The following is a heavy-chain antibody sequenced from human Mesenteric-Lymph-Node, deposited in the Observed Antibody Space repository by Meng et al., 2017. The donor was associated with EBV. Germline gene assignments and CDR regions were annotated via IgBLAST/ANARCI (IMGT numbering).Heavy chain of an antibody. CDR2: IWYDGSNE. CDR3: AREYYHDSSGNYPPDH. Sequence: VHRVGFGGGVGQRGRALRLSCAASGFTLRHNGMHWVRQAPGKGLEWVAFIWYDGSNEKYGDSVRGRFTISRDDSKNTLYLQMNTLRAEDTAVYHCAREYYHDSSGNYPPDHWGQGTLVTVSS. CDR1: GFTLRHNG. D-gene: IGHD3-22*01. V-gene: IGHV3-33*01. J-gene: IGHJ4*02.